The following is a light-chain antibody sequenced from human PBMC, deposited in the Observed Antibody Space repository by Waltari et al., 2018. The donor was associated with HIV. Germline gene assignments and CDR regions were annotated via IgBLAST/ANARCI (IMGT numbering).Light chain of an antibody. V-gene: IGLV3-25*03. CDR3: QSVDNSGTFWV. CDR1: ALPKQY. CDR2: KDS. J-gene: IGLJ3*02. Sequence: SYELTQPPSVSVSPGQTARITCSGDALPKQYAYWYQQKPGQAPMVIIYKDSERPSGIPERFSGSSSGTAVTLTIGEVQAEDEADYYCQSVDNSGTFWVFGGGTKLTVL.